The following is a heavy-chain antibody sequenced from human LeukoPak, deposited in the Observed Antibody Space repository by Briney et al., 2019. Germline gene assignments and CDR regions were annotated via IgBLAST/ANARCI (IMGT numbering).Heavy chain of an antibody. Sequence: GSLRLSCAASGLTVISNDMSWVRQAPGKGLEWVSVIYSGGSTYYADSVKGRFTISRDNSKNTLYLQMNSLRAEDTAVYYCARAGRDGYNYADYWGQGTLVTVSS. J-gene: IGHJ4*02. CDR2: IYSGGST. CDR1: GLTVISND. D-gene: IGHD5-24*01. V-gene: IGHV3-53*01. CDR3: ARAGRDGYNYADY.